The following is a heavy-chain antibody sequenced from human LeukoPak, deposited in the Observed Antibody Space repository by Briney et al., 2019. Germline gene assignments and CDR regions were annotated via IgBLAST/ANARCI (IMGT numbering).Heavy chain of an antibody. Sequence: GGSLRLSCAASGFTFSSYAMSWVRRAPGKGLEWVSAISGSGGSTYYADSVKGRFTISRDNSKNTLYLQMNSLRAEDTAVYYCAKDGYDILTGYFEYYYYGMDVWGQGTTVTVSS. J-gene: IGHJ6*02. D-gene: IGHD3-9*01. CDR1: GFTFSSYA. V-gene: IGHV3-23*01. CDR2: ISGSGGST. CDR3: AKDGYDILTGYFEYYYYGMDV.